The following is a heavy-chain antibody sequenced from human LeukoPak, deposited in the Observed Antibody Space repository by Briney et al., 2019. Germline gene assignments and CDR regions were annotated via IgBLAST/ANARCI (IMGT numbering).Heavy chain of an antibody. CDR3: ARGFGEKAFDI. J-gene: IGHJ3*02. V-gene: IGHV4-31*03. Sequence: SETLSLTCTVSGGSISSGGYYWSWIRQHPGKGLEWIGYIYYSGSAYYNPSLKSRVTISVDTSKNQFSLKLSSVTAADTAVYYCARGFGEKAFDIWGQGTMVTVS. CDR2: IYYSGSA. CDR1: GGSISSGGYY. D-gene: IGHD3-10*01.